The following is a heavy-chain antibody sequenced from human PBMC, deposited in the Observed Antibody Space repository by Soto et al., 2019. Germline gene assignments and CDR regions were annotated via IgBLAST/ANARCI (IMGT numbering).Heavy chain of an antibody. D-gene: IGHD6-13*01. J-gene: IGHJ4*02. Sequence: QITLKESGPTLVRPTQTLTLTCTFSGFSLSTSGVGLGWIRQPPGKALEYLALIYWDDDKRYSPSLRSRLTISKDTSQSQVVLTLTNMDPVDTATYYCAHRSIAASGSWDVGSFDYWGQGTLVTVSS. CDR2: IYWDDDK. CDR3: AHRSIAASGSWDVGSFDY. V-gene: IGHV2-5*02. CDR1: GFSLSTSGVG.